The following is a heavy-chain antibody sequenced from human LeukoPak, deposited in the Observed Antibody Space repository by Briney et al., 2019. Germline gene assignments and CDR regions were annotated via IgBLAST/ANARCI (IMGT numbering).Heavy chain of an antibody. D-gene: IGHD2-8*02. J-gene: IGHJ4*02. V-gene: IGHV3-53*01. Sequence: GGSLRLSCAASGFIVSSDYISWVRQTPGKGLEWVSVIYSGGSTFYADSVKGRFTISRDNSKNTVYPQMNSLRGEDTAVFYCASGGKYCTGGACYGDWGQGTLVTVSS. CDR1: GFIVSSDY. CDR3: ASGGKYCTGGACYGD. CDR2: IYSGGST.